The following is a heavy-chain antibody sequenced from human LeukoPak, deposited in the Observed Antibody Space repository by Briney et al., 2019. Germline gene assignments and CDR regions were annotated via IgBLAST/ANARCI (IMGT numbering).Heavy chain of an antibody. V-gene: IGHV4-30-4*01. D-gene: IGHD6-13*01. CDR2: IYYSGST. CDR1: GGSISSGDYY. CDR3: ARVDGSSPHFDY. Sequence: SETLSLTCTVSGGSISSGDYYWSWIRQPPGKGLEWIGYIYYSGSTYYNPSLKSRVTISVDTSKNQFSLKLSSVTAADTAVYYCARVDGSSPHFDYWGQGTLVTVSS. J-gene: IGHJ4*02.